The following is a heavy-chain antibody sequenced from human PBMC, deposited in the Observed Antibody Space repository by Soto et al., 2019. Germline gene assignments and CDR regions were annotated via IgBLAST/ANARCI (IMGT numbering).Heavy chain of an antibody. V-gene: IGHV4-59*01. J-gene: IGHJ4*02. CDR2: LYYSDNT. Sequence: SETLSLTCTVSGGSISPFYWSWVRQPPGKGLEWIGYLYYSDNTNYNPSLKSRVTISVGASKNQVSLRLTSVTAADTAVYYCARVGGVAARTFDYWGQGTVVTVSS. CDR3: ARVGGVAARTFDY. CDR1: GGSISPFY. D-gene: IGHD3-16*01.